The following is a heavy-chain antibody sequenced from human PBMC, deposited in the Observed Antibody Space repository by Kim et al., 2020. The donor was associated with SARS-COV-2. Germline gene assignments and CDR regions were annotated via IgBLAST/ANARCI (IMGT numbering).Heavy chain of an antibody. CDR2: IYWDNDN. Sequence: SGPTLVNPTPTLTLTCTFSGFSLSPYGVSVGWIRRAPGKALEWLAVIYWDNDNRLSPFLETRLTITKDTSKNQVVLTMTNMDVADTATYFCAHSPSYNWFDAWGQGTLVTVSS. J-gene: IGHJ5*02. CDR3: AHSPSYNWFDA. CDR1: GFSLSPYGVS. V-gene: IGHV2-5*02.